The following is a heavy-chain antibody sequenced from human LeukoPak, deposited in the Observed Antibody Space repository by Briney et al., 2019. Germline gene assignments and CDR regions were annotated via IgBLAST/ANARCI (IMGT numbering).Heavy chain of an antibody. CDR1: GGTFSIYA. J-gene: IGHJ4*02. CDR3: ARASIVATRSYFDY. V-gene: IGHV1-69*13. Sequence: SVKVSCKASGGTFSIYAISWVRQAPGQGREWMGGIIPIFGTANYAQKFQGRVTITADESTSTAYMELSSLRSEDTAVYYCARASIVATRSYFDYWGQGTLVTVSS. D-gene: IGHD5-12*01. CDR2: IIPIFGTA.